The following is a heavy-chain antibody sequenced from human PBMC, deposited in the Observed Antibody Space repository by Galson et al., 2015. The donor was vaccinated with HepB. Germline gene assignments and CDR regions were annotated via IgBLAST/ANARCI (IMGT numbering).Heavy chain of an antibody. CDR1: GFTFSSYA. V-gene: IGHV3-64*01. CDR3: ARSGDGWRYYFDY. CDR2: ISSNGGST. J-gene: IGHJ4*02. D-gene: IGHD3-10*01. Sequence: SLRLSCAASGFTFSSYAMHWVRQAPGKGLEYVSAISSNGGSTYYANSVKGRFTISRDNSKNTLYLQMGSLRAEDMAVYYCARSGDGWRYYFDYWGQGTLVTVSS.